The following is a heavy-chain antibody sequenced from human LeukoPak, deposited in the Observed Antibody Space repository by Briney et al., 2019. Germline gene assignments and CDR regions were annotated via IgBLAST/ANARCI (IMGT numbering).Heavy chain of an antibody. D-gene: IGHD5-12*01. CDR1: GGSISSSSYY. CDR2: IYYSGST. CDR3: ARAALRTPLTYFDY. Sequence: SETLSLTCTVSGGSISSSSYYWGWIRQPPGKGLEWIGSIYYSGSTYYNPSLKSRVTISVHTSKDQFSLKLSSVTAADTAVYYCARAALRTPLTYFDYWGQGTLVTVSS. J-gene: IGHJ4*02. V-gene: IGHV4-39*07.